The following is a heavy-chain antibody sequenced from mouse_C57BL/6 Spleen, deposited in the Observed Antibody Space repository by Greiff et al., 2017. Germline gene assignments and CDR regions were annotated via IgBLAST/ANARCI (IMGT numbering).Heavy chain of an antibody. CDR1: GYTFTSYW. Sequence: VQLQQSGAELAKPGASVKLSCKASGYTFTSYWLHWVKQRPGQGLEWIGYINPSSGYTKYNQKFKDKATLTADKSSSTAYMQLSSLTYEDSAVYYCARREGDYDSLMDYWGQGTSVTVSS. D-gene: IGHD2-4*01. J-gene: IGHJ4*01. V-gene: IGHV1-7*01. CDR2: INPSSGYT. CDR3: ARREGDYDSLMDY.